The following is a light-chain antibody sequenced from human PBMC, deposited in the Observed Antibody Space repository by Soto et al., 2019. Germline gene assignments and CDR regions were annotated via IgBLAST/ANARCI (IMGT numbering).Light chain of an antibody. CDR2: AAS. V-gene: IGKV1-39*01. Sequence: DIQMTQSPSSLSASVRDRFTITCRASQSIRSYLNWYQQKPGKAPKLLIYAASSLQSGVPSRFSGSGSGTDFTLTISSLQPDDFATYYCQQYNSYWTFGQGTKVDI. J-gene: IGKJ1*01. CDR3: QQYNSYWT. CDR1: QSIRSY.